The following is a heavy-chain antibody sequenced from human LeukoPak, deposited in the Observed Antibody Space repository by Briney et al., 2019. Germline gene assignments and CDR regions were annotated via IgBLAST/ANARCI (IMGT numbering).Heavy chain of an antibody. J-gene: IGHJ6*03. Sequence: PSETLSLTCTVSGGSISSYYWSWIRQPPGKGLEWSGYIYYSGSTNYNPSLKRRVTISVDTSKNQFSLKLSSVTAADTAVYYCARGGSGGYYYYMDVWGKGTTVTVSS. CDR2: IYYSGST. CDR1: GGSISSYY. CDR3: ARGGSGGYYYYMDV. V-gene: IGHV4-59*01. D-gene: IGHD3-22*01.